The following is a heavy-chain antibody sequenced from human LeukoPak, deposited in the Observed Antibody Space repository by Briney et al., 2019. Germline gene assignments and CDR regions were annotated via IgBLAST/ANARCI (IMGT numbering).Heavy chain of an antibody. CDR2: ISSSSSYI. J-gene: IGHJ4*02. Sequence: GGSLRLSCVASRFTFSNHYMNWVRQAPGKGLEWVSSISSSSSYIYYADSVKGRFTISRDNAKNSLYLQMNSLRAEDTAVYYCASNGFWSGSDYWGQGTLVTVSS. D-gene: IGHD3-3*01. CDR1: RFTFSNHY. V-gene: IGHV3-21*01. CDR3: ASNGFWSGSDY.